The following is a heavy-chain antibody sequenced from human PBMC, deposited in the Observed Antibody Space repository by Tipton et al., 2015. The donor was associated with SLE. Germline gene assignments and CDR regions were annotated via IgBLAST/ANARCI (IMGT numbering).Heavy chain of an antibody. CDR1: GFTFSSYA. CDR2: ISGSGGST. V-gene: IGHV3-23*01. D-gene: IGHD3-9*01. Sequence: SLRLSCAASGFTFSSYAMSWVRQAPGKGLEWVSAISGSGGSTYYADSVKGRFTISRDNSKNTLYLQMNSLRAEDTAVYYCAKKRKGGLRYFDWFYFDYWGQGTLVTVCS. J-gene: IGHJ4*02. CDR3: AKKRKGGLRYFDWFYFDY.